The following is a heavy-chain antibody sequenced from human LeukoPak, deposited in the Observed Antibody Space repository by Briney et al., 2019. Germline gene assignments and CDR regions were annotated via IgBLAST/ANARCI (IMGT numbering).Heavy chain of an antibody. CDR3: ASSVVVDVRGAYDY. J-gene: IGHJ4*02. Sequence: PGGSLRLSCAASGFTFSGCWMKWVRQAPGKGLEWVANINPDGSQKYYVDSVKGRFIISRDNAKNSLYLQMNSLRAEDTAVYYCASSVVVDVRGAYDYWGQGTLVTVSS. V-gene: IGHV3-7*01. CDR2: INPDGSQK. D-gene: IGHD2-15*01. CDR1: GFTFSGCW.